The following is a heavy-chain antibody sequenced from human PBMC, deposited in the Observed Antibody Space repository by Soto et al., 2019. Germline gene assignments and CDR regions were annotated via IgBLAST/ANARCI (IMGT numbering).Heavy chain of an antibody. V-gene: IGHV3-23*01. CDR2: ISGRGDTT. D-gene: IGHD6-19*01. Sequence: EVQLLDSGGGLVQPGGSLRLSCAASGFSFSAYAMSWVRQAPGKGLEWVSSISGRGDTTYYADSVKGRFTISRDNSKNALYLQMSTLRADDTAVYFCAKVQIAVAANGYGFDYRGQGTQVTVSS. J-gene: IGHJ4*02. CDR3: AKVQIAVAANGYGFDY. CDR1: GFSFSAYA.